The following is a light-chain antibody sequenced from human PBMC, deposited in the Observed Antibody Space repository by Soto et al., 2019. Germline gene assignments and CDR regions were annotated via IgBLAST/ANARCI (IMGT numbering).Light chain of an antibody. J-gene: IGKJ1*01. CDR1: QGISSY. Sequence: AIRMTHSPSSLSASTGDRVTITCRASQGISSYLAWYQQKPGKAPKLLIYAASTLQSGDPSRFSGSGSGTDFTLTISCLQSEDFATYYGQQYYSYPRTFGQGTKVEIK. V-gene: IGKV1-8*01. CDR2: AAS. CDR3: QQYYSYPRT.